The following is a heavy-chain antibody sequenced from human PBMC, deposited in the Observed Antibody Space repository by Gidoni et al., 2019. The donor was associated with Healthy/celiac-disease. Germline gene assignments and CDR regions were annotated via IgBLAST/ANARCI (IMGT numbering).Heavy chain of an antibody. CDR3: ARDGEYYYDSSGYYGAFDI. D-gene: IGHD3-22*01. CDR2: ISAYNGNT. CDR1: GYTFTSYG. J-gene: IGHJ3*02. Sequence: QVQLVQSGADVKKPGASVKVSCKASGYTFTSYGISWVRQAPGQGLEWMGWISAYNGNTNYAQKLQGRVTMTTDTSTSTAYMELRSLRSDDTAVYYCARDGEYYYDSSGYYGAFDIWGQGTMVTVSS. V-gene: IGHV1-18*01.